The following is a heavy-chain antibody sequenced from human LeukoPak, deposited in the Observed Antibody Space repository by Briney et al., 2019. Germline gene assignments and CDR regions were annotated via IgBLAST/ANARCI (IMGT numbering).Heavy chain of an antibody. J-gene: IGHJ4*02. CDR1: GGSISSGGYY. Sequence: SETLSLTCTVSGGSISSGGYYWSWLRQHPGKGLEWIGYIYYSGSTYYNPSLKSRVTISVDTSKNQFSLKLSSVTAADTAVYYCARDLGRFGGFDYWGQGTLVTVSS. V-gene: IGHV4-31*03. CDR3: ARDLGRFGGFDY. CDR2: IYYSGST. D-gene: IGHD3-10*01.